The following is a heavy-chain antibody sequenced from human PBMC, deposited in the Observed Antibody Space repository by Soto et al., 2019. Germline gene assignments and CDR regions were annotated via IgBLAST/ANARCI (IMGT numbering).Heavy chain of an antibody. Sequence: GGSLRLSCAASGFTFSNAWMNWVRQAPGKGLEWVGRIKSKTDGGTTDYAAPVKGRFTISRDDSKNTLYLQMNSLRAEDTAVYYCARARRYFGSGRYYVSVYYYMDVWGKGTTVTVSS. D-gene: IGHD3-10*01. J-gene: IGHJ6*03. CDR2: IKSKTDGGTT. CDR1: GFTFSNAW. CDR3: ARARRYFGSGRYYVSVYYYMDV. V-gene: IGHV3-15*07.